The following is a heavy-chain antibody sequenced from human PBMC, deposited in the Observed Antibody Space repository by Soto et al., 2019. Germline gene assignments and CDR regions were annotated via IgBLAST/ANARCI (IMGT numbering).Heavy chain of an antibody. CDR3: ARDLAVAGYYFDY. CDR2: IWYDGSNK. V-gene: IGHV3-33*01. D-gene: IGHD6-19*01. J-gene: IGHJ4*02. CDR1: GFTFSSYG. Sequence: QVQLVESGGGVVQPGRSPRLSCAASGFTFSSYGMHWVRQAPGKGLEWVAVIWYDGSNKYYADSVKGRFTISRDNSKNTLYLQMNSLRAEDTAVYYCARDLAVAGYYFDYWGQGTLVTVSS.